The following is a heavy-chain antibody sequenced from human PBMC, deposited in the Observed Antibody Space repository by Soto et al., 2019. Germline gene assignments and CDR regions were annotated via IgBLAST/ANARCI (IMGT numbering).Heavy chain of an antibody. Sequence: QLQLQESGSGLVKPSQTLSLTCTFSGGSISSGGYSWTWIRQPPGKGLEWIGNVYHTGRTNYNPSLKSRLAMSVDRSKNQFSLRLSSVTAADTAVYYCARDRILIPFVGLTHYYGIDVWGQGTTVSIS. D-gene: IGHD3-16*01. J-gene: IGHJ6*02. CDR2: VYHTGRT. V-gene: IGHV4-30-2*01. CDR1: GGSISSGGYS. CDR3: ARDRILIPFVGLTHYYGIDV.